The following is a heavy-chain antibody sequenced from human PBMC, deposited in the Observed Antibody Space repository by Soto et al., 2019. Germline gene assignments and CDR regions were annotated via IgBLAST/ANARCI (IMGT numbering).Heavy chain of an antibody. Sequence: PGGSLRLACAASGFTFSSYAMHWVRQAPGKGREWVAVISYDGSNKYYADSVKGRFTISRDNSKNTLYLQMNSLRAEDTAVYYCARDLRYSSRYYYYYGMDVWGQGTTVTVSS. CDR3: ARDLRYSSRYYYYYGMDV. V-gene: IGHV3-30-3*01. CDR1: GFTFSSYA. D-gene: IGHD6-13*01. J-gene: IGHJ6*02. CDR2: ISYDGSNK.